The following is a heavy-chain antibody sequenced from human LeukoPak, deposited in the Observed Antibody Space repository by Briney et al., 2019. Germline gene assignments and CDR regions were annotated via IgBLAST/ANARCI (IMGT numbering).Heavy chain of an antibody. V-gene: IGHV1-18*01. D-gene: IGHD2-15*01. Sequence: ASVKVSCKPSGYTFTSYGISWVRQAPGQGLEWMGWISGNNGNTDYAQKLQGRVTMTTDTSTSTAYMELRSLRSDDTAVYYCARHYCSGGSCYEIDYWGHGTLVTVSS. CDR1: GYTFTSYG. CDR3: ARHYCSGGSCYEIDY. CDR2: ISGNNGNT. J-gene: IGHJ4*01.